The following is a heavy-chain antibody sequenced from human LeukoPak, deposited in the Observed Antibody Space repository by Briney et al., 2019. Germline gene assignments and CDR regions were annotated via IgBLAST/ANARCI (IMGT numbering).Heavy chain of an antibody. J-gene: IGHJ4*02. CDR3: AKDPTRLIFGVVIPHSFDY. D-gene: IGHD3-3*01. Sequence: GGSLRLSCAASGFTFSSYAMSWVRQAPGKGLEWVSAISGSGGSTYYADSVKGRFTISRDNSKNTLYLQMNSLRAEDTAVYYCAKDPTRLIFGVVIPHSFDYWGQGTLVTVSS. CDR1: GFTFSSYA. CDR2: ISGSGGST. V-gene: IGHV3-23*01.